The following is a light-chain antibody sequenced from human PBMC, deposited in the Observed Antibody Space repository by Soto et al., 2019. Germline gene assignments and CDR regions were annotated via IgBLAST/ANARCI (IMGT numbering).Light chain of an antibody. CDR2: DVN. CDR3: SSYSSTTTLVV. CDR1: SSDSSGYNY. J-gene: IGLJ1*01. Sequence: QSVLTQPASVSGSPGQSITLSCSATSSDSSGYNYVSWYQQHPGEAPKLIIYDVNNRPSGVSNRFSGSTSGNTASLTISGLQADDEADYYCSSYSSTTTLVVFGTGTKLTVL. V-gene: IGLV2-14*03.